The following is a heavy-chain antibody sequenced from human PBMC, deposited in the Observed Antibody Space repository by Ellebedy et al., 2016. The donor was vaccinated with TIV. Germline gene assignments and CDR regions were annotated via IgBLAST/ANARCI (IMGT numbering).Heavy chain of an antibody. Sequence: SETLSLTXTVSVGSISTGPYYWNWIRQHPDKGLEWIGYIFHTGTTYYNPSLNSRLTISVDTSKNQFSLELTSVTAADTAVYYCARGDATVTTYEEYWGQGTLVTVSS. CDR3: ARGDATVTTYEEY. V-gene: IGHV4-31*03. CDR1: VGSISTGPYY. D-gene: IGHD4-17*01. CDR2: IFHTGTT. J-gene: IGHJ4*02.